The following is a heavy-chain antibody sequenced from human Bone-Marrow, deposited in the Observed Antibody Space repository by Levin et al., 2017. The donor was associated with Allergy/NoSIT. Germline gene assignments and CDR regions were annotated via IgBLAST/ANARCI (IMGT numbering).Heavy chain of an antibody. CDR2: INHSGST. J-gene: IGHJ4*02. Sequence: PGGSLRLSCAVYGGSFSGYYWSWIRQPPGKGLEWIGEINHSGSTNYNPSLKSRVTISVDTSKNQFSLKLSSVTAADTAVYYCASRAAAGRVLDYWGQGTLVTVSS. CDR1: GGSFSGYY. CDR3: ASRAAAGRVLDY. D-gene: IGHD6-13*01. V-gene: IGHV4-34*01.